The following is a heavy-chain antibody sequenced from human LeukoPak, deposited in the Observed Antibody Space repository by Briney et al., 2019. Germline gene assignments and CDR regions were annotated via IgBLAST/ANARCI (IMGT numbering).Heavy chain of an antibody. Sequence: GGSLRLSCAASGFTFSDSFMNWIRQAPGKGLEWLSYISHSGSNLDYAESVRGRFTISRDNANHSLYLQINSLRAEDTAVYYCASGHSSGVPDYWGQGTLVTVSS. CDR1: GFTFSDSF. J-gene: IGHJ4*02. CDR2: ISHSGSNL. D-gene: IGHD2-15*01. V-gene: IGHV3-11*01. CDR3: ASGHSSGVPDY.